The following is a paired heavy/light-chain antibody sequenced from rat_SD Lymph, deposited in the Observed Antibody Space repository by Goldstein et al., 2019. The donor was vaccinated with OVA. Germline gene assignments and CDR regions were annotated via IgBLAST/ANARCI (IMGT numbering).Heavy chain of an antibody. Sequence: EVQLVESGGGLVQPGGSLKLSCAASGFTFGDYVMTWVRQAPKKGLEWVATITYDGGRTFYRDSVKGRFTFSRDNAKSTLYLQMDSLRSEDTATYYCARHGEAFDYWGQGVMVTVSS. D-gene: IGHD4-2*01. CDR1: GFTFGDYV. V-gene: IGHV5-17*01. J-gene: IGHJ2*01. CDR2: ITYDGGRT. CDR3: ARHGEAFDY.
Light chain of an antibody. Sequence: EIVLTQSPTTIAASPGEQVTITCRANSTVSYMYWYQQKPGASPKPWIYDTSKLASGVPNRFSGSGSGTSYSLRINTMETEDAATYYCQQWSRTPWTFGGGTKLELK. CDR2: DTS. V-gene: IGKV4S7*01. CDR1: STVSY. CDR3: QQWSRTPWT. J-gene: IGKJ1*01.